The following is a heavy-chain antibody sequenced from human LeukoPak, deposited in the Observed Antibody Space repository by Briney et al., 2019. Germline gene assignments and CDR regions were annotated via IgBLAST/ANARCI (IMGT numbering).Heavy chain of an antibody. V-gene: IGHV4-34*01. CDR1: GGSFSGNY. D-gene: IGHD1-1*01. CDR3: ARAGDGTGTDEGFDY. Sequence: SETLSLTCAVYGGSFSGNYWSWSRQPPGKGLEWIGEINHSGSTNYNPSLKSRVTISVDTSKNQISLKLSSVTAADTAVYYCARAGDGTGTDEGFDYWGQGTLVTVSS. CDR2: INHSGST. J-gene: IGHJ4*02.